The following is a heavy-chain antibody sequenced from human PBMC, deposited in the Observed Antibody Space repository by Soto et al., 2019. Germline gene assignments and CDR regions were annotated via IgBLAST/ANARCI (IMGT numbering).Heavy chain of an antibody. V-gene: IGHV2-5*02. D-gene: IGHD1-26*01. J-gene: IGHJ4*02. CDR1: GFSLSTTGVG. CDR2: IYWDVYK. CDR3: AHRLFPKWDGFLC. Sequence: QITLKESGPTLVKPTQTLTLTGAFSGFSLSTTGVGVAWIRQPPGKALEWLEVIYWDVYKNYSPTLKRMLNIIKVTSKNQVVLTMAIMVPVDTATYYSAHRLFPKWDGFLCWCQGTLVTVFS.